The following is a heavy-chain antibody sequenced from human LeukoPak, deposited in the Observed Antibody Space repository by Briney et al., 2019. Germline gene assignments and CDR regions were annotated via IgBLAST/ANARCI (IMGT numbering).Heavy chain of an antibody. D-gene: IGHD5-18*01. J-gene: IGHJ4*02. Sequence: GGSLRLSCVASGFTFSTCPMHWVRQAPGKGLEWVAVISYDGSNKYYADSVKGRFTISRDNSKNTLYLQMNSLRAEDTAVYYCAKDSRALQLWSPSDYWGQGTLVTVSS. CDR1: GFTFSTCP. CDR3: AKDSRALQLWSPSDY. V-gene: IGHV3-30*04. CDR2: ISYDGSNK.